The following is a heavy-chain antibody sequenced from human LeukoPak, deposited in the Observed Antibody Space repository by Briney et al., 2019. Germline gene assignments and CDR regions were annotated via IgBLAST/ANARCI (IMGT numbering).Heavy chain of an antibody. J-gene: IGHJ3*02. Sequence: GRSLRLSCAASGFTFSSYSMNWVRQAPGKGLEWVSSISSSSSYIYYADSVKGRFTISRDNAKNSLYLQMNSLRAEDTAVYYCASQGAVDAFDIWGQGTMVTVSS. CDR1: GFTFSSYS. CDR2: ISSSSSYI. V-gene: IGHV3-21*01. D-gene: IGHD1-26*01. CDR3: ASQGAVDAFDI.